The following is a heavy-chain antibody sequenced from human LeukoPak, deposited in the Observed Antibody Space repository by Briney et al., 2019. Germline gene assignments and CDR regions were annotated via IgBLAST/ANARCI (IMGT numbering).Heavy chain of an antibody. CDR2: ITSSSSTI. D-gene: IGHD3-22*01. J-gene: IGHJ3*02. CDR3: ARGVPRYYESSGYEGDAFDI. Sequence: GGSLRLSCAASGFTFSSYSMNWVRQAPGKGLEWVSYITSSSSTIYYADSVKGRFTISRDNAKNSVYPQMNSLRDEDTAVYYCARGVPRYYESSGYEGDAFDIWGQGTMVTVSS. CDR1: GFTFSSYS. V-gene: IGHV3-48*02.